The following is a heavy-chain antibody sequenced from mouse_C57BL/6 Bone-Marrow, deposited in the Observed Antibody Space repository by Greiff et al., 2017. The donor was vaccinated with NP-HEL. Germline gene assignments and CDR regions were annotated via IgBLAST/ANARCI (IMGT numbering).Heavy chain of an antibody. CDR2: ISDGGSYT. CDR3: ARVITTVVAPHWYFDV. Sequence: DVMLVESGGGLVKPGGSLKLSCAASGFTFSSYAMSWVRQTPEKRLEWVATISDGGSYTYYPDNVKGRFTISRDNAKNNLYLQMSHLKSEDTAMYYCARVITTVVAPHWYFDVWGTGTTVTVSS. V-gene: IGHV5-4*03. D-gene: IGHD1-1*01. J-gene: IGHJ1*03. CDR1: GFTFSSYA.